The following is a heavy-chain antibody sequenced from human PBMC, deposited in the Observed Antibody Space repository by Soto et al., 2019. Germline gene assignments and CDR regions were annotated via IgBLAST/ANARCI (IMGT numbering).Heavy chain of an antibody. CDR1: GYTFTDFS. CDR2: INAGSGET. D-gene: IGHD6-19*01. Sequence: QVQLVQSGAEVKEPGASAKLSCKASGYTFTDFSVHWVRQAPRQGLEWLGWINAGSGETTSSQNFQGRVTITRDTSATTVYMELSSLTSEDTAMYYCVRDRWLTTRDFDYWGKGTLVTVSS. CDR3: VRDRWLTTRDFDY. V-gene: IGHV1-3*01. J-gene: IGHJ4*02.